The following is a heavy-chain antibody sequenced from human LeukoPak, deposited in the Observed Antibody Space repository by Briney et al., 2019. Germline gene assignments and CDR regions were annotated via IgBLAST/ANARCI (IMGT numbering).Heavy chain of an antibody. CDR1: GYPFTTYD. V-gene: IGHV1-8*01. Sequence: ASVKISCKTSGYPFTTYDIHWVRQATGQGLEWMGWMNPNSANTGYAQKFQGRVAMTRDTSINTAYLDLSSLRSDDTAIYYCTRGEVLDTSGYFYAFDIWGQGTVVTVSS. CDR2: MNPNSANT. D-gene: IGHD3-22*01. CDR3: TRGEVLDTSGYFYAFDI. J-gene: IGHJ3*02.